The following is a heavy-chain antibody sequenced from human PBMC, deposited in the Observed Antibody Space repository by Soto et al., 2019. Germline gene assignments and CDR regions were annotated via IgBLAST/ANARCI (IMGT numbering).Heavy chain of an antibody. V-gene: IGHV3-30-3*01. J-gene: IGHJ6*02. CDR2: ISYDGSNK. Sequence: QVQLVESGGGVVQPGRSLRLSCAASGFTFSSYAMHWVRQAPGKGLEWVAVISYDGSNKYYADSVKGRFTISRDNSKNTLYLQMNSLRAEDTAVYYCARGGDYSYYYGMDVWGQGTTVTVSS. CDR3: ARGGDYSYYYGMDV. CDR1: GFTFSSYA. D-gene: IGHD4-4*01.